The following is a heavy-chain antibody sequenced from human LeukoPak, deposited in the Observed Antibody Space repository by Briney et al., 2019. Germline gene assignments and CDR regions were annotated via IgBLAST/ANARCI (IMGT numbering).Heavy chain of an antibody. Sequence: GRSLRLSCAASGFTFSSYGMHWVRQAPGKGLEWVAFVRYNGNDKYYADSVKGRFTISRDNSKNTVYLQMNTLRAEDTAVYYCAKAGSGWYAPYWGQGTLVTVSS. CDR3: AKAGSGWYAPY. CDR1: GFTFSSYG. V-gene: IGHV3-30*02. D-gene: IGHD6-19*01. CDR2: VRYNGNDK. J-gene: IGHJ4*02.